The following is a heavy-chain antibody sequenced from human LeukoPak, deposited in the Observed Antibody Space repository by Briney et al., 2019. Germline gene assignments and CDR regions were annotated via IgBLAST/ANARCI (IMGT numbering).Heavy chain of an antibody. D-gene: IGHD3-3*01. CDR3: AHLADFWSGYFYFDY. J-gene: IGHJ4*02. V-gene: IGHV2-5*01. Sequence: ESGPTLVKPTQTLTLTCTFSGFSLSSSGVGVGWIRQPPGKALEWLALIYWNDDKRYSPSLKSRLTITKDTSKNQVVLTMTNMDPVDTATYHCAHLADFWSGYFYFDYWGQGTLVTVSS. CDR1: GFSLSSSGVG. CDR2: IYWNDDK.